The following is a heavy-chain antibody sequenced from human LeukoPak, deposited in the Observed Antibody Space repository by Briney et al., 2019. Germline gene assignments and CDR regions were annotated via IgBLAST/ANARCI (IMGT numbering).Heavy chain of an antibody. J-gene: IGHJ3*02. Sequence: PGGSLRLSCAASGFTFSSYGMHWVRQAPGKGLEWLAFIQYDGSDKYYADSVKGRFTISRDNYKNALSLQMNSLGGDDTAVYYCATKYGDYFRYVFDTWGQGAMVTVSS. CDR1: GFTFSSYG. CDR2: IQYDGSDK. CDR3: ATKYGDYFRYVFDT. V-gene: IGHV3-30*02. D-gene: IGHD2/OR15-2a*01.